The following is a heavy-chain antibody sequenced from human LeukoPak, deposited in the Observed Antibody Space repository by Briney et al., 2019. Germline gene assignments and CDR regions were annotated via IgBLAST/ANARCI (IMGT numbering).Heavy chain of an antibody. CDR1: GFTFSSYS. Sequence: PGGSLRLSCAASGFTFSSYSMNWVRQAPGEGLEWISYISSSSITIYYADSVKGRFTISRDNAKNSLYLQMNSLRAEDTAVYYCATTTVVTPYYYYGMDGWGQGTTVTLSS. V-gene: IGHV3-48*04. CDR3: ATTTVVTPYYYYGMDG. D-gene: IGHD4-23*01. CDR2: ISSSSITI. J-gene: IGHJ6*02.